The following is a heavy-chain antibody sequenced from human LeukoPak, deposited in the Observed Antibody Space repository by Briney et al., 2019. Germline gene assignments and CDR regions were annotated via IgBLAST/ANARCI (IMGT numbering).Heavy chain of an antibody. J-gene: IGHJ4*02. Sequence: PGGSLRLSCAASGFTFSSYWMSWVRQAPGKGLEWVANIKQDGSEKYHVDSVKGRFTISRDNAKNSLYLQMNSLRAEDTAVYYCARVRVSSGWYSEDWDRYHFDYWGQGTLVTVSS. D-gene: IGHD6-19*01. CDR3: ARVRVSSGWYSEDWDRYHFDY. CDR1: GFTFSSYW. V-gene: IGHV3-7*01. CDR2: IKQDGSEK.